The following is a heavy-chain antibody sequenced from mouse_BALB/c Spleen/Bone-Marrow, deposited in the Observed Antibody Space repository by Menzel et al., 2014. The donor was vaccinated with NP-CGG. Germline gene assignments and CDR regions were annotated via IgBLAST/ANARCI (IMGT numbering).Heavy chain of an antibody. J-gene: IGHJ2*01. D-gene: IGHD2-3*01. V-gene: IGHV1-7*01. CDR1: GYTFTDYW. Sequence: QVQLQQSGAELAKPGASVKMSCKASGYTFTDYWMHWVKQRPGQGLEWLGYINPSTGYTEYNQKFKDKATLTADKSSSTAYMQLNSLTSEDSAVYYCARFYDGYCLPLDYWGQGTTLTVSS. CDR2: INPSTGYT. CDR3: ARFYDGYCLPLDY.